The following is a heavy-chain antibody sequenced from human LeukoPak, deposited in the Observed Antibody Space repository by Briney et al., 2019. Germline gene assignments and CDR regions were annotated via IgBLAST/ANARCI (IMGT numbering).Heavy chain of an antibody. Sequence: PGGSLRLSCVVSGFTVSNNYMSWVRQAPRKGLEWVSLIYSGGSTYYADSVKGRFTISRDNAKNTLYLQMNSLRDEDTAVYYCARGDRGAFDYWGQGTLITVSS. D-gene: IGHD3-10*01. CDR2: IYSGGST. CDR3: ARGDRGAFDY. V-gene: IGHV3-66*01. J-gene: IGHJ4*02. CDR1: GFTVSNNY.